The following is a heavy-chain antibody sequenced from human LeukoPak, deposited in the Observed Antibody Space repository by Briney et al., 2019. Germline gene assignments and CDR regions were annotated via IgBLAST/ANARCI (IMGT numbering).Heavy chain of an antibody. V-gene: IGHV3-13*01. CDR1: GFTLSTYD. CDR3: ARAVAGTHWFDP. Sequence: GGSLRLSCAASGFTLSTYDMHWVRQPPGKGLEWVSGIDIPGNTYYPDSVEGRFTMSRESAKNSLYLQMNSLRAGDTAVYYCARAVAGTHWFDPWGQGTLVTVSS. D-gene: IGHD6-19*01. CDR2: IDIPGNT. J-gene: IGHJ5*02.